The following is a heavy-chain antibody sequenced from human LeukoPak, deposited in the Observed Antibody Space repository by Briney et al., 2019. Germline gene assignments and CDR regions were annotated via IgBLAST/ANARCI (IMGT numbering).Heavy chain of an antibody. CDR3: ARDQDCSGGSCYSRY. CDR1: GGSFSGYY. CDR2: INHSGST. V-gene: IGHV4-34*01. D-gene: IGHD2-15*01. Sequence: SETLSLTCAVYGGSFSGYYWSWIRQPPGKGLEWIGEINHSGSTNYNPSLKSRVTISVDTSKNQFSLKLSSVTAADTAVYYCARDQDCSGGSCYSRYWGQGTLVTVSS. J-gene: IGHJ4*02.